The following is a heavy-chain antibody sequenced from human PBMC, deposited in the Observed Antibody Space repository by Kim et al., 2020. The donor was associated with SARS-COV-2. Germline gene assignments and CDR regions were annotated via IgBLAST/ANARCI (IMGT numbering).Heavy chain of an antibody. CDR3: ARVGLGNGGVFDY. D-gene: IGHD3-16*01. CDR1: GFTFSDYY. V-gene: IGHV3-11*04. Sequence: GGSLRLSCAASGFTFSDYYMSWIRQSPGKGLEWVSYISSSGSTKNYADSLKGRFTISRDNAKNSLYLQMNSLRAEDTAVYYCARVGLGNGGVFDYWGQGTLVTVSS. J-gene: IGHJ4*02. CDR2: ISSSGSTK.